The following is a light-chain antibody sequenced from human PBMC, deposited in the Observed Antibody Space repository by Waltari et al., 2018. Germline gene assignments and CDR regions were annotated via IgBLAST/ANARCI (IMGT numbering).Light chain of an antibody. CDR2: DAS. CDR1: QSVSSN. J-gene: IGKJ4*01. CDR3: QHRSNWPLT. V-gene: IGKV3-11*01. Sequence: EIVLTQSPATLSLSPGERATLSCRASQSVSSNLAWYQQKPGQAPRLLIYDASNRATGITARFSGSGSGTDFTLTISSLEPEDFALYYCQHRSNWPLTFGGGTKVEIK.